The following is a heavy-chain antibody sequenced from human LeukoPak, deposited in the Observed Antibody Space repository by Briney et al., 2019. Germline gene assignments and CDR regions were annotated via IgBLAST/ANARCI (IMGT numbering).Heavy chain of an antibody. D-gene: IGHD1-14*01. V-gene: IGHV4-61*02. CDR2: IYTSGST. J-gene: IGHJ3*02. CDR1: GGSISSGGYY. CDR3: ARDGIPMVPGAFDI. Sequence: PSQTLSLTCTVSGGSISSGGYYWSWIRQPAGKGLGWIGRIYTSGSTNYNPSLKSRVTMSVDTSKNQFSLKLSSVTAADTAVYYCARDGIPMVPGAFDIWGQGTMVTVPS.